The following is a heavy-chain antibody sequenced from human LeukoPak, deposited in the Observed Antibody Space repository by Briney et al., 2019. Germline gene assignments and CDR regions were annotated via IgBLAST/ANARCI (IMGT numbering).Heavy chain of an antibody. Sequence: PSRTLSLTCTVSGGSISSGGYYWSWIRQHPGKGLEWIGYIYYSGSTYYNPSLKSRVTISVDTSKNQFSLKLSSVTAADTAVYYCARGSLTYYDSSGYYYRAFDIWGQGTMVTVSS. CDR3: ARGSLTYYDSSGYYYRAFDI. CDR1: GGSISSGGYY. J-gene: IGHJ3*02. CDR2: IYYSGST. V-gene: IGHV4-31*03. D-gene: IGHD3-22*01.